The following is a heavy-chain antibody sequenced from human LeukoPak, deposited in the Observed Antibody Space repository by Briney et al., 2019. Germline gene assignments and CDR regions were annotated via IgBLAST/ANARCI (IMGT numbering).Heavy chain of an antibody. V-gene: IGHV1-24*01. CDR2: FDPEDGET. D-gene: IGHD4-17*01. CDR1: GYTLTELS. J-gene: IGHJ5*02. Sequence: ASVKVSCKVSGYTLTELSMHWVRQAPGKGLEWMGGFDPEDGETIYAQKFQGRVTMTEDTSTSTAYMELRSLRSDDTAVYYCARTTVTTHYNWFDPWGQGTLVTVSS. CDR3: ARTTVTTHYNWFDP.